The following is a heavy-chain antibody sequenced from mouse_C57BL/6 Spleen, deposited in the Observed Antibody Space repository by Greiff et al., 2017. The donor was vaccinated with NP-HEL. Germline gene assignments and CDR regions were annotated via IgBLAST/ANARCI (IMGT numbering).Heavy chain of an antibody. J-gene: IGHJ1*03. CDR3: ATSFKGGYFDV. Sequence: QVQLQQPGAELVRPGSSVKLSCKASGYTFTSYWMHWVKQRPIQGLEWIGNIDPSDSETHYNQKFKDKATLTVDKSSSTAYMQLVSLTSEDSAVYYCATSFKGGYFDVWGTGTTVTVSS. V-gene: IGHV1-52*01. CDR2: IDPSDSET. D-gene: IGHD1-2*01. CDR1: GYTFTSYW.